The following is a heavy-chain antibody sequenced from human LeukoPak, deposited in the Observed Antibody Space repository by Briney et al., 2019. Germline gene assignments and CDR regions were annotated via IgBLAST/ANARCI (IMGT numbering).Heavy chain of an antibody. CDR3: ARVTYGSGTYGGFDY. V-gene: IGHV3-23*01. D-gene: IGHD3-10*01. CDR2: ISGSGDNT. J-gene: IGHJ4*02. Sequence: PGGSLRLSCAASGFTFSRPAMSWVRQAPGKGLEWVSTISGSGDNTYYADSVKGRFTISRDNSKNTLYLQMNSLRAEDTAVYYCARVTYGSGTYGGFDYWGQGTLVTVSS. CDR1: GFTFSRPA.